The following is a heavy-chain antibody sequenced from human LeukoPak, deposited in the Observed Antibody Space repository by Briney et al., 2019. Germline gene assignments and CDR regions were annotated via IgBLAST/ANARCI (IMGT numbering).Heavy chain of an antibody. Sequence: PSQTLSLTCTVSGASISSGSYCWSWIRQPAGKGLEWIGHIYASGNTNYNPSLKSRVTISVDTSTSQFSLKLSSVTAADTAMYYCARASYYYYYMDVWGRGTTVTISS. V-gene: IGHV4-61*09. CDR3: ARASYYYYYMDV. CDR1: GASISSGSYC. J-gene: IGHJ6*03. CDR2: IYASGNT.